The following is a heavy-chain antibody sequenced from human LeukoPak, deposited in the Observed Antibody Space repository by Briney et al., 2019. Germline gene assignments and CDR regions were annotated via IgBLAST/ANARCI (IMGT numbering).Heavy chain of an antibody. V-gene: IGHV3-23*01. D-gene: IGHD3-22*01. CDR1: GFTFSSNA. Sequence: GGSLRLSCSASGFTFSSNAMSSVRQAPGKVPEWLSCIRASGGTRYYADSVKGRFTISKDNSKNPQYLQMDSLRAEDTAVYYCARVPHYYDTSGYSYFDYWGQGSRVTVPS. CDR2: IRASGGTR. CDR3: ARVPHYYDTSGYSYFDY. J-gene: IGHJ4*02.